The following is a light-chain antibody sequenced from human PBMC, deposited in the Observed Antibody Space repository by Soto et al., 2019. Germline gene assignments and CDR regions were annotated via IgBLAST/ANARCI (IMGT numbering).Light chain of an antibody. V-gene: IGLV2-14*01. CDR1: SSDVGGYNY. CDR2: DVI. J-gene: IGLJ1*01. Sequence: QSALTQPASVSGSPGQSITISCTGTSSDVGGYNYVSWYQQHPGKAPKLMIYDVINRPSGVSNRFSGSKSGNTASLTISGRQAEDEADYYCSSYTSSSTYVFGTGTKLTVL. CDR3: SSYTSSSTYV.